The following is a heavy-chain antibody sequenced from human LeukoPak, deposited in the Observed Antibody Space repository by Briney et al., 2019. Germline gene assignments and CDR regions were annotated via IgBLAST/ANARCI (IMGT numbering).Heavy chain of an antibody. D-gene: IGHD3-22*01. CDR3: ARVTYYYDTSGYYQYYFDY. V-gene: IGHV4-34*01. CDR2: INHSGST. CDR1: GGSFSGYY. J-gene: IGHJ4*02. Sequence: PSETLSLTCAVYGGSFSGYYWSWIRQPPGKGLEWIGEINHSGSTNYNPSLKSRVTISVDTSKDQFSLKLSSVTAADTAVYYCARVTYYYDTSGYYQYYFDYWGQGTLVTVSS.